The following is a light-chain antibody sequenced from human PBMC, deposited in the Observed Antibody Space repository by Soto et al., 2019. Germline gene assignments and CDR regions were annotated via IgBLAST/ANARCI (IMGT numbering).Light chain of an antibody. Sequence: EIVLAQSPGTLSLSPGERATLFCRTSQTISNTYLAWYQHKPGQAPRLLIYGASNRATGIPDRFSGSGSGTDVSLTFGRVEPEDFALYYCQQYVTSPPGYTFGQGTRLETK. V-gene: IGKV3-20*01. CDR2: GAS. CDR1: QTISNTY. J-gene: IGKJ2*01. CDR3: QQYVTSPPGYT.